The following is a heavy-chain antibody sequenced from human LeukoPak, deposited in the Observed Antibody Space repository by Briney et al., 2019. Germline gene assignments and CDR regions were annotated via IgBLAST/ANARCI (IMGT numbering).Heavy chain of an antibody. Sequence: ASVKVSCKTSGFTFSAYGIAWVRQAPGHGREWMGWISNHNGNTHYAQKFQGRITVTTDISTGTASMELRSLKSDDTAVYYCTRGVAVETAYYFDYWGRGTLVTVAS. CDR3: TRGVAVETAYYFDY. CDR2: ISNHNGNT. D-gene: IGHD4-23*01. CDR1: GFTFSAYG. J-gene: IGHJ4*02. V-gene: IGHV1-18*01.